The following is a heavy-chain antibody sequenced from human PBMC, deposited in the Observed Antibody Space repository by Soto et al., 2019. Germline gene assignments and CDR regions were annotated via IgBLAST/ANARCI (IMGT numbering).Heavy chain of an antibody. J-gene: IGHJ4*02. V-gene: IGHV4-39*01. D-gene: IGHD3-3*01. CDR3: ARSSAELNRYYDFWSGYQYYFDY. CDR2: IYYSGST. Sequence: SETLSLTCTVSDGSISSSSYYWGWIRQPPGKGLEWIGSIYYSGSTYYNPSLKSRVTISVDTSKNQFSLKLSSVTAADTAVYYCARSSAELNRYYDFWSGYQYYFDYWGQGTLVTVSS. CDR1: DGSISSSSYY.